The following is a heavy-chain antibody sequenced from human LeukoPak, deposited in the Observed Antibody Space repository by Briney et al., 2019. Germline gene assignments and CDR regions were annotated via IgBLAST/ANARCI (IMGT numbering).Heavy chain of an antibody. D-gene: IGHD6-19*01. Sequence: SETLSLTCTVSGGSISNYYWSWVRQPPGKGLEWIGYIYYSGTTNYNPSLESRVTISVDTSKNQFSLKLSSVTAADTAVYYCVRENYSSGWYGIIDYWGQGTLVTVSS. CDR2: IYYSGTT. CDR1: GGSISNYY. V-gene: IGHV4-59*01. CDR3: VRENYSSGWYGIIDY. J-gene: IGHJ4*02.